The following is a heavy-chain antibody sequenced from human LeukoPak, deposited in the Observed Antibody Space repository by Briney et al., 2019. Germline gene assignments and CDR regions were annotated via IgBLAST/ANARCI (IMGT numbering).Heavy chain of an antibody. CDR3: ARCLSLVAAFCYFDY. V-gene: IGHV6-1*01. Sequence: SQTLSLTCAISGDSVSSSSAAWNWIRQSPSRGLEWLGRTYYRSKWYSDYAVSVKSRMTINPDTSKNQLSLQLNSVTPEDTAVYYCARCLSLVAAFCYFDYWGQGTLVTVSS. D-gene: IGHD1-26*01. CDR1: GDSVSSSSAA. J-gene: IGHJ4*02. CDR2: TYYRSKWYS.